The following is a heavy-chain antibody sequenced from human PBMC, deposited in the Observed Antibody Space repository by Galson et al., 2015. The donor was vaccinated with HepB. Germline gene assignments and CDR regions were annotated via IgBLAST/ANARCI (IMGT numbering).Heavy chain of an antibody. V-gene: IGHV3-30*04. Sequence: SPRLSCAASGFTFSSYAMHWVRQAPGKGLEWVAVISYDGSNKYYADSVKGRFTISRDNSKNTLYLQMNSLRAEDTAVYYCARSEETLGYCSGGSCYSGFQHWGQGTLVTVSS. CDR1: GFTFSSYA. CDR2: ISYDGSNK. D-gene: IGHD2-15*01. CDR3: ARSEETLGYCSGGSCYSGFQH. J-gene: IGHJ1*01.